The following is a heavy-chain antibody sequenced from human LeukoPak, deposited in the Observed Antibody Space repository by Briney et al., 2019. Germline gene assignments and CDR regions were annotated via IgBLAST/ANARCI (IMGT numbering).Heavy chain of an antibody. J-gene: IGHJ5*02. CDR3: ARDLILSTNQEGP. V-gene: IGHV1-2*02. D-gene: IGHD2-15*01. CDR2: INPNSGGT. CDR1: GYTFTGYY. Sequence: GASVKVSCKASGYTFTGYYMHWVRQAPGQGLEWMGWINPNSGGTNYAQKFQGRVTMTRDTSISTAYMELSRLRSDDTAVYYCARDLILSTNQEGPWGQGTLVTVSS.